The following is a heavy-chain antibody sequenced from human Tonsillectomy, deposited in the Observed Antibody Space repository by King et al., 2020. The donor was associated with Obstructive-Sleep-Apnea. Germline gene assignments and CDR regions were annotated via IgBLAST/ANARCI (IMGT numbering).Heavy chain of an antibody. J-gene: IGHJ4*02. V-gene: IGHV3-21*01. CDR1: GFTFSAYS. CDR3: ATTGAVAEPFDY. Sequence: VQLVESGGGLVKPGGSLRLSCAASGFTFSAYSMNWVRQAPGKGLEWVSSISISSSYIYYADSVKGRFTISRDNAKNSLYLQMNSLRAEDTAVYYSATTGAVAEPFDYWGQGTLVTVSS. CDR2: ISISSSYI. D-gene: IGHD6-19*01.